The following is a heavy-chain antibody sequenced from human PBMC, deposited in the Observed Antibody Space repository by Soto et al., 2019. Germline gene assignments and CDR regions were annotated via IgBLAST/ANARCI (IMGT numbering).Heavy chain of an antibody. CDR1: GFTFSSYA. CDR3: SKRHTTVATTAIYIDS. J-gene: IGHJ4*02. D-gene: IGHD1-1*01. CDR2: FVGSTGST. Sequence: GWSLRLSCAASGFTFSSYAMHWVRQAPGKGLEWVSTFVGSTGSTLYADSVKGRFTISRDDSKNTLYLQMNSLRAEDTAVYYCSKRHTTVATTAIYIDSWRQGTLVTVS. V-gene: IGHV3-23*01.